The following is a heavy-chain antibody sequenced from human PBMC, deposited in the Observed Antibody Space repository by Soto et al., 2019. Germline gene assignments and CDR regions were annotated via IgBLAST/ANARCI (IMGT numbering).Heavy chain of an antibody. V-gene: IGHV1-3*01. CDR1: GYTFSDYD. CDR3: ARSPSLFIDY. CDR2: INAGNGNI. D-gene: IGHD3-10*01. J-gene: IGHJ4*02. Sequence: ASVKVSCKGFGYTFSDYDINWVRQAPGQRLEWMGWINAGNGNIKYSEKFQGRVTITRDTSASTAYMELSSLRSEDMAVYYCARSPSLFIDYWGQGTLVTVSS.